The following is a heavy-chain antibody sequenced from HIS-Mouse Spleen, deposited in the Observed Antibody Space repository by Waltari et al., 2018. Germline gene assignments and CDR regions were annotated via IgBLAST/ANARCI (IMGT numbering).Heavy chain of an antibody. Sequence: EVQLLESGGGLVQPGGSLRLSCSASGFTFSSYAMSWVRQAPGKGLEWVSAISGSGGRTYYADSVKGRFTISRDNSKNTLYLQMNSLRAEDTAVYYCAKDKQQPRGPMDVWGQGTTVTVSS. D-gene: IGHD6-13*01. J-gene: IGHJ6*02. V-gene: IGHV3-23*01. CDR1: GFTFSSYA. CDR3: AKDKQQPRGPMDV. CDR2: ISGSGGRT.